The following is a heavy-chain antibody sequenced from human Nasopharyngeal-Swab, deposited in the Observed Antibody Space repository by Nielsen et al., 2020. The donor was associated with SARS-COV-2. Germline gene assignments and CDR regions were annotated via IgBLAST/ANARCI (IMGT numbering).Heavy chain of an antibody. V-gene: IGHV3-48*03. CDR3: AREVPYSGHDDAFDI. CDR1: GLGFSNYE. Sequence: GGSLRLSCAASGLGFSNYEMNWVRQAPGKGLEWISYISTTTATIYYADYVKGRFTISRDNDKNSLYLQMNSLRAEDTAVYYCAREVPYSGHDDAFDIWGQGTMVTVSA. CDR2: ISTTTATI. D-gene: IGHD5-12*01. J-gene: IGHJ3*02.